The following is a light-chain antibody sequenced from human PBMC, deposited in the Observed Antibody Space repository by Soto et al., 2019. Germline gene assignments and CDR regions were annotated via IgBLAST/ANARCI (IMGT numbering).Light chain of an antibody. V-gene: IGKV4-1*01. CDR3: QQYYSTPLT. CDR2: WAS. J-gene: IGKJ4*01. CDR1: QSVLLSSTNKKH. Sequence: DVVMTQSPDSLAVSLGESATITCKSSQSVLLSSTNKKHLAWYQQKPGHPPKLLISWASTRESGVPDRFSGSGSGTDFAITISSRQAEDVAVYYCQQYYSTPLTFGGGTKVEIK.